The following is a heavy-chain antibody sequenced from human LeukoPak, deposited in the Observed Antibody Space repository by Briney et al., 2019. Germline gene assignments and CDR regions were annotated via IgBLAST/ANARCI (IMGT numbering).Heavy chain of an antibody. CDR2: IGDAGT. Sequence: PGGSLRLSCAPSGFTFNDFAMTWVRQAPGKGLEWVSSIGDAGTYYADSVKGRFTISRDNSKNMLYLQLNSLRAGDTAMYYCAKNLGPFDVRGQGTMVTVSS. V-gene: IGHV3-23*03. CDR3: AKNLGPFDV. D-gene: IGHD3-16*01. J-gene: IGHJ3*01. CDR1: GFTFNDFA.